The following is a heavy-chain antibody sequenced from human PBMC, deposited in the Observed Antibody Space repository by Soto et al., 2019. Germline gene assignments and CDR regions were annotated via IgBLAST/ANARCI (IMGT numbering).Heavy chain of an antibody. V-gene: IGHV4-59*01. CDR2: VYYSGGA. J-gene: IGHJ6*02. D-gene: IGHD2-21*02. CDR1: GGSISSYY. CDR3: TRDGDGRMTTNPYYYYGMDV. Sequence: SETLSLTCTVSGGSISSYYWSWIRQPPGKGLEWIGNVYYSGGAKYNPSVKRRVSISVDTSKNQFSLNLSSVTAADTAVYYCTRDGDGRMTTNPYYYYGMDVWGPGITVTVSS.